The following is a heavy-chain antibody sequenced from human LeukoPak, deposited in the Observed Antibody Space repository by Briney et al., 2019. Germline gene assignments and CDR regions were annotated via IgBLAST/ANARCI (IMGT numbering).Heavy chain of an antibody. CDR1: GFTFSTYS. Sequence: GGSLRLSCAASGFTFSTYSMNWVRQAPGKGLEWVSSISGSSIYIYYADSVKGRFTISRDNAKNSLYLQMNSLRAEDTAVYYCARDGSRDYGMDVWGQGTTVTVSS. V-gene: IGHV3-21*01. D-gene: IGHD6-13*01. CDR3: ARDGSRDYGMDV. J-gene: IGHJ6*02. CDR2: ISGSSIYI.